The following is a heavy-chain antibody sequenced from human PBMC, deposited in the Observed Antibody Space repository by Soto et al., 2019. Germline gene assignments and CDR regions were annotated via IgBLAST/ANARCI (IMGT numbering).Heavy chain of an antibody. CDR2: ISNNGAHT. D-gene: IGHD6-13*01. V-gene: IGHV3-64*01. CDR1: GFTFSNYE. CDR3: ARRGYGSRWPNVYMDV. Sequence: EAQLVESGGGLVQPGGSLRLSCAASGFTFSNYEMHWVRQAPGKGLEYVSGISNNGAHTYYAKSVKGRFTISRDNSENTLYLQMGSLRAEDMALYYCARRGYGSRWPNVYMDVWGKGTTVPVSS. J-gene: IGHJ6*03.